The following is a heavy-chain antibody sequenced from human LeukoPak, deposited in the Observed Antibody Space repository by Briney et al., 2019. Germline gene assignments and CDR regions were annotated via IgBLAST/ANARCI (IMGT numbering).Heavy chain of an antibody. V-gene: IGHV3-49*03. CDR1: GFTFVNYA. CDR3: AALTPGVVIAVPFDP. J-gene: IGHJ5*02. Sequence: GGSLRLSCTASGFTFVNYAMSWFRQAPGKGLEWVGFIRGKSYGETTEYAASVKDRFSISRDDSESVAYLQMNNLKIEDTAVYYCAALTPGVVIAVPFDPWGQGTLVAVSS. D-gene: IGHD2-15*01. CDR2: IRGKSYGETT.